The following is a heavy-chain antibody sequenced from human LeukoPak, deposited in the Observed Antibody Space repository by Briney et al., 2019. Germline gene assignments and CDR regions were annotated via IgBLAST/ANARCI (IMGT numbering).Heavy chain of an antibody. CDR2: MHHSGRT. J-gene: IGHJ5*02. Sequence: GSLRLSCAASGFKFSSYNMNWVRQPPGKGLEWIGEMHHSGRTNYNPSLKSRITISVDKSKNQVFLRLNSVAAADTALYYCARAQEGCSRASCYLEPWGQGTLVTVSS. V-gene: IGHV4-4*02. D-gene: IGHD2-2*01. CDR1: GFKFSSYNM. CDR3: ARAQEGCSRASCYLEP.